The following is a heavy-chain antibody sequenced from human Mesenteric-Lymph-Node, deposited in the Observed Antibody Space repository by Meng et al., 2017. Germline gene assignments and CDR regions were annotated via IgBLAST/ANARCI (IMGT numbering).Heavy chain of an antibody. J-gene: IGHJ4*02. CDR2: MSDGGVGV. V-gene: IGHV3-23*01. D-gene: IGHD3-3*01. Sequence: GESLKISCVGSGFTFSNYAMNWVRQAPGKGLECVAGMSDGGVGVHYTESVKGRFTISRDNSKNTLYLQMNSLRAEDTAVYYCAKDQVIFGVVITGPFDYWGQGTLVTVSS. CDR3: AKDQVIFGVVITGPFDY. CDR1: GFTFSNYA.